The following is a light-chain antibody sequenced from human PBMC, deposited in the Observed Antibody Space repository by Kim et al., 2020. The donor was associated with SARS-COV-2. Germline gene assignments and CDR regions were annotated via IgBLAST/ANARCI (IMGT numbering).Light chain of an antibody. Sequence: QSALTQPASVSGSPGQSITISCTGTSSDVGGYNYVSWYQQHPGKAPKLMIYDVSNRPSGVANRFSGSKSGNTASLTISGLQAEDEADYYCNSYTSSSTPYVCGTGTKVTVL. CDR3: NSYTSSSTPYV. V-gene: IGLV2-14*03. J-gene: IGLJ1*01. CDR2: DVS. CDR1: SSDVGGYNY.